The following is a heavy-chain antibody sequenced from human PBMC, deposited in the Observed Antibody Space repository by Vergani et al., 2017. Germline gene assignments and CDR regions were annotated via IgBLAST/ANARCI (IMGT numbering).Heavy chain of an antibody. J-gene: IGHJ4*02. V-gene: IGHV4-38-2*01. CDR3: GRQNPYGSAHVDF. Sequence: QVDLQESGPGLVKSSETLSLTCAVSGYSVGSGYYWGWIRQRPGRGLEWIGCVHRNGNTYYTSSLRSRATTSRDTSPNQFSLRLTSVTAADTAVYYCGRQNPYGSAHVDFWGRGVLVTVSA. CDR1: GYSVGSGYY. D-gene: IGHD3-10*01. CDR2: VHRNGNT.